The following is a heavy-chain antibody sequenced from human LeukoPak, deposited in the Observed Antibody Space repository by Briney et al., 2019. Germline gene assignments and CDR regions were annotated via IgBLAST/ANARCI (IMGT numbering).Heavy chain of an antibody. CDR3: ARGRRDGYNFYWYFDL. J-gene: IGHJ2*01. V-gene: IGHV1-46*01. Sequence: ASVKVSCKASGYTFTSYYMHWVRQAPGQGLEWMGIINPSGDSTSYAQKFQGRVTMTRDTSTSTVYMELSSLRSEDTAVYYCARGRRDGYNFYWYFDLWGRGTLVTVSS. CDR2: INPSGDST. CDR1: GYTFTSYY. D-gene: IGHD5-24*01.